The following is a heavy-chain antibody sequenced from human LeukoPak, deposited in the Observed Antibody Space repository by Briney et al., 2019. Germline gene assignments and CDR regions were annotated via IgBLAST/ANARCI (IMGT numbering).Heavy chain of an antibody. Sequence: VASVKVSCKPSGGTFSSYAISWVRQAPGQGREWMGGIIPIFGTANYAQKFQGRVTITADESTSTAYLELRSLRSEDTAVYYCARAIYSGYDLYYFDYWGQGTLVTVSS. V-gene: IGHV1-69*13. J-gene: IGHJ4*02. CDR2: IIPIFGTA. D-gene: IGHD5-12*01. CDR1: GGTFSSYA. CDR3: ARAIYSGYDLYYFDY.